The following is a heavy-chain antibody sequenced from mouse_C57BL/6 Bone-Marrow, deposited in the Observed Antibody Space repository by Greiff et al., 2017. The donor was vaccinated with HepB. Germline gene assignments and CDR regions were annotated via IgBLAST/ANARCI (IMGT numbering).Heavy chain of an antibody. CDR2: IYPRSGNT. CDR3: ARGGLRRRAMDY. V-gene: IGHV1-81*01. D-gene: IGHD2-4*01. J-gene: IGHJ4*01. Sequence: LVESGAELARPGASVKLSCKASGYTFTSYGIRWVKQRTGQGLEWIGEIYPRSGNTYYNEKFKGKATLTADKSSSTAYMELRSLTSEDSAVYFCARGGLRRRAMDYWGQGTSVTVSA. CDR1: GYTFTSYG.